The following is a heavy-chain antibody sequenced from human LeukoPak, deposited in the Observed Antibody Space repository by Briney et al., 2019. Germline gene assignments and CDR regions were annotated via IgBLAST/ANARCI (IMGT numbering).Heavy chain of an antibody. CDR2: IYYSGST. Sequence: SETLSLTCAVYGGSFGSYYWSWIRQPPGKGLEWIGYIYYSGSTNYNPSLKSRVTISVDTSKNQFSLKLSSVTAADTAVYYCAGSSPRTTVTDYWGQGTLVTVSS. V-gene: IGHV4-59*01. J-gene: IGHJ4*02. CDR1: GGSFGSYY. D-gene: IGHD4-17*01. CDR3: AGSSPRTTVTDY.